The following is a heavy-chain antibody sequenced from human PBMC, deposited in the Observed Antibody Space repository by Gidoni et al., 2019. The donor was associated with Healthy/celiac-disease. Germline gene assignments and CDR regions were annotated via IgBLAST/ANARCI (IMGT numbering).Heavy chain of an antibody. V-gene: IGHV3-23*01. J-gene: IGHJ1*01. CDR1: GFTFSSYA. CDR3: AKGPRSTIFGVVTHFQH. Sequence: EVQLLDSGGGLVQPGRSLRLSCAASGFTFSSYAMSWVRQAPGKGLEWVSAISGSGGSTYYADSVKGRFTSSRDNSKNTLYLQMNSLRAEDTAVYYCAKGPRSTIFGVVTHFQHWGQGTLVTVSS. CDR2: ISGSGGST. D-gene: IGHD3-3*01.